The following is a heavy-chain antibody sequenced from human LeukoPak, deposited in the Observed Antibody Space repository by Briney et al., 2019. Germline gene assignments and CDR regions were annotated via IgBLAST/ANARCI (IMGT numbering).Heavy chain of an antibody. V-gene: IGHV1-18*01. J-gene: IGHJ4*02. D-gene: IGHD5-18*01. Sequence: ASVNVSCKASGYTFTSYGISWVRQAPGQGLEWLGWISAYNGNTNYAQKLQGRVTMTTDTSTSTAYMELRSLRSDDTAVYYCARVEYSYGRYDYWGQGTLVTVSS. CDR2: ISAYNGNT. CDR3: ARVEYSYGRYDY. CDR1: GYTFTSYG.